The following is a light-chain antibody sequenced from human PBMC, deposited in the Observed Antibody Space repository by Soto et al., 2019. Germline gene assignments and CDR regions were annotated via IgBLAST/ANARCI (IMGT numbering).Light chain of an antibody. CDR2: DDN. CDR3: GSWDSSLSAYV. V-gene: IGLV1-51*01. CDR1: SSNIGGNS. J-gene: IGLJ1*01. Sequence: YVVTQPPSASAAPGQKVTISCSGSSSNIGGNSVSWYQQLPGTAPKLLIYDDNKRPSGIPDRFSGSKSGTSATLGITGFQTGDEADYYCGSWDSSLSAYVFGTGT.